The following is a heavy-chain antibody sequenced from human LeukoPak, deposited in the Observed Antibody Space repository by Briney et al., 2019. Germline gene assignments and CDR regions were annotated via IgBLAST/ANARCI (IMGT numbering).Heavy chain of an antibody. J-gene: IGHJ6*02. CDR1: GYTFTGYY. D-gene: IGHD1-1*01. CDR3: ARDRGYNNGYYDYYLDV. Sequence: ASVKVSCKASGYTFTGYYMHWVRQAPGQGLEWMRWINPNSGGTNYAQKFQGWVTMTRDTSISTAYMELSRLRSDDTAVYYCARDRGYNNGYYDYYLDVWGQGTTVSVSS. V-gene: IGHV1-2*04. CDR2: INPNSGGT.